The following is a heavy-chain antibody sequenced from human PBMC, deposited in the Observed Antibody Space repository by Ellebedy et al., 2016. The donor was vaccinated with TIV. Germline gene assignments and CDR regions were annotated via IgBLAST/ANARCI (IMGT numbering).Heavy chain of an antibody. Sequence: SETLSLXXAVYGGSFSGYYWSWIRQPPGKGLEWIGEINHSGSTNYNPSLKSRVTISVDTSKNQFSLKLSSVTAADTAVYYCARGYGDYGIHAYYFDYWGQGTLVTVSS. CDR1: GGSFSGYY. CDR2: INHSGST. V-gene: IGHV4-34*01. CDR3: ARGYGDYGIHAYYFDY. J-gene: IGHJ4*02. D-gene: IGHD4-17*01.